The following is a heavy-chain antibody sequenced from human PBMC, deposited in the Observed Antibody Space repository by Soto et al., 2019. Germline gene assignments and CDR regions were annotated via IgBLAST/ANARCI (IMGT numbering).Heavy chain of an antibody. V-gene: IGHV3-21*01. CDR3: ARDPPTATTLDWADS. Sequence: EVQLVESGGGLVKPGGSLRLSCAASGFSFSSDSMGWVRQAPGKGLEWVSSISSSGSFMNYADSVKGRFTISRDNAKNSLYLQMSGLKDEDTAVYYCARDPPTATTLDWADSWGQGTLVTVSS. CDR2: ISSSGSFM. CDR1: GFSFSSDS. J-gene: IGHJ4*02. D-gene: IGHD1-7*01.